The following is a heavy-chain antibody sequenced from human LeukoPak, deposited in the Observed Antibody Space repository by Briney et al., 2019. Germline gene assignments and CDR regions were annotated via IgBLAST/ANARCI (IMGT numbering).Heavy chain of an antibody. V-gene: IGHV4-34*01. D-gene: IGHD3-22*01. Sequence: SETLSLTCAVYGGSFSGYYWSWIRQPPGKGLEWLGEINHSGSTNYNPSLKSRVTISVDTSKNQFSLKLSSVTAADTAVYYCASGQYYYDSSGYYEATFDIWGQGTMVTVSS. J-gene: IGHJ3*02. CDR3: ASGQYYYDSSGYYEATFDI. CDR2: INHSGST. CDR1: GGSFSGYY.